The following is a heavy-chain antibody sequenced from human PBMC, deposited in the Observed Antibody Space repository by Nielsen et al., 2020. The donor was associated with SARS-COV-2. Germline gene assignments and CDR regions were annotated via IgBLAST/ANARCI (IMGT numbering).Heavy chain of an antibody. CDR2: IYYSGST. CDR3: AREGGYSST. V-gene: IGHV4-59*01. D-gene: IGHD6-13*01. J-gene: IGHJ5*02. CDR1: GGSISSYY. Sequence: SETLSLTCTVSGGSISSYYWSWIRQPPGKGLEWIGYIYYSGSTNYNPSLKSRVTISVDTSKNQLSLKLSSVTAADTAVYYCAREGGYSSTWGQGTLVTVSS.